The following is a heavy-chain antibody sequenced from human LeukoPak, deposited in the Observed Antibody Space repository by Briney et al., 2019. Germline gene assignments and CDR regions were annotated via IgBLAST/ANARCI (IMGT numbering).Heavy chain of an antibody. CDR2: IYHSGST. J-gene: IGHJ3*02. V-gene: IGHV4-4*02. Sequence: SETLSLTCAVSGGSISSSNWWSWVRQPPGKGLEWIGEIYHSGSTNYNPSLKSRVTISVDKSKNQFSLKLSSVTAADTAVYYCASPRGYSGYERAFDIWGQGTMVTVSS. CDR3: ASPRGYSGYERAFDI. D-gene: IGHD5-12*01. CDR1: GGSISSSNW.